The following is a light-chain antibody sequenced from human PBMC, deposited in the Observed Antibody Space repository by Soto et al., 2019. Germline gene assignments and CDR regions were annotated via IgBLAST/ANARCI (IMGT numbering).Light chain of an antibody. CDR3: QQYNRWPLT. J-gene: IGKJ4*01. Sequence: EIVLTQSPGTLSLSPGERATLSCRASQSVSNNYLAWYQQKPGQAPRLLIYGASTRATGTPGSFSGSGSGTEFTLTISSLQSEDFAVYYCQQYNRWPLTFGGGTKVDI. CDR2: GAS. CDR1: QSVSNN. V-gene: IGKV3-15*01.